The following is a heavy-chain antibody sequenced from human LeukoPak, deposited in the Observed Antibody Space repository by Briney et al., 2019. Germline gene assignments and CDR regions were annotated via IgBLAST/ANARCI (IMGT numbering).Heavy chain of an antibody. CDR1: GYTFTSYG. V-gene: IGHV1-18*01. CDR2: ISAYNGHT. D-gene: IGHD2-2*01. Sequence: GASVKVSCKASGYTFTSYGISWVRQAPGQGLEWMGWISAYNGHTNYAKKLQGSVTMTTDTSTSTAYMEVRSLRSDDTAVYYCARSCSSTSCYGVDYWGQGTLVTVSS. CDR3: ARSCSSTSCYGVDY. J-gene: IGHJ4*02.